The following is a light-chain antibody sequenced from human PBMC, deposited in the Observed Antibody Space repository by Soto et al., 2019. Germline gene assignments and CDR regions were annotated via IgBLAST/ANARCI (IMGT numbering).Light chain of an antibody. J-gene: IGKJ4*01. V-gene: IGKV1-5*03. CDR2: KAS. CDR3: QQYDTYPLT. Sequence: DIQMTQSPSTLSASVGDRVTITCRASQSISSWLAWYQRKPGKAPNLLIYKASSLESGVPSRFSGSGSGTEFTLTISSLQHDDFATYYCQQYDTYPLTFGGGTKVEFK. CDR1: QSISSW.